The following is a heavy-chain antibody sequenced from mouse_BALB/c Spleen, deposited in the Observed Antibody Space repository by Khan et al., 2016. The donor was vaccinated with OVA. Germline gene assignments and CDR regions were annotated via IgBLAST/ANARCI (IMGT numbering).Heavy chain of an antibody. V-gene: IGHV1-19*01. CDR1: GSSFTGYT. D-gene: IGHD2-3*01. CDR3: ARRDGYYVHWYFDV. J-gene: IGHJ1*01. Sequence: VQLKQSGPELVKPGASMKMSCRASGSSFTGYTLNWVKQSHGKNLEWIGLINPYNGDTSCNQKFKGKATLTVDKSSRTAYMELLSLTSEDSAVYYCARRDGYYVHWYFDVWGAGTPVTVSA. CDR2: INPYNGDT.